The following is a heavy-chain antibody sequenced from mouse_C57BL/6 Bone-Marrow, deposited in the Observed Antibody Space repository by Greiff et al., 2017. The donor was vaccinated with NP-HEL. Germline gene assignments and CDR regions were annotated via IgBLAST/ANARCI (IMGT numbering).Heavy chain of an antibody. CDR3: ARSGQLRPFAY. D-gene: IGHD3-2*02. CDR2: INPNNGGT. CDR1: GYTFTDYN. J-gene: IGHJ3*01. V-gene: IGHV1-18*01. Sequence: EVQLQQSGPELVKPGASVKIPCKASGYTFTDYNMDWVKQSHGKSLEWIGDINPNNGGTIYNQKFKGKATLTVDKSSSTAYMELRSLTSEDTAVYYCARSGQLRPFAYWGQGTLVTVSA.